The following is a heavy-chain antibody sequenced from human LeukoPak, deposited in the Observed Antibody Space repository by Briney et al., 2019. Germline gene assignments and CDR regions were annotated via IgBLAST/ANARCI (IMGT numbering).Heavy chain of an antibody. CDR1: GFTFSDYY. D-gene: IGHD3-10*01. CDR3: ASRHYGSGSYPNY. CDR2: ISSSSSYT. V-gene: IGHV3-11*03. Sequence: KPGESLTLSCAASGFTFSDYYMSWIRQAPGKGLDWVSYISSSSSYTNYADSVKGRFTISRDNAKNSLYLQMNSLRAEDTAVYYCASRHYGSGSYPNYWGQGTLVTVSS. J-gene: IGHJ4*02.